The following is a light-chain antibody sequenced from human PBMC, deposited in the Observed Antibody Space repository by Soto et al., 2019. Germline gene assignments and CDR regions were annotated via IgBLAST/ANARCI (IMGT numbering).Light chain of an antibody. J-gene: IGLJ1*01. V-gene: IGLV2-14*01. CDR2: DVT. Sequence: QSALTQPASVSGSPGQSITISCTGTSSDVGGYNYVSWYQQHPGQAPRLMVYDVTNRASGVSDRFSVSKSGNTVSLTISGIQAEDEADYYCASYTTASTYVFGTGTKVTVL. CDR3: ASYTTASTYV. CDR1: SSDVGGYNY.